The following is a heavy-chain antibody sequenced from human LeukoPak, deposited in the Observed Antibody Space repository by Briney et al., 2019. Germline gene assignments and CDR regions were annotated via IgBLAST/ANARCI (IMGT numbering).Heavy chain of an antibody. CDR1: GYSFTTYW. J-gene: IGHJ3*02. V-gene: IGHV5-10-1*01. D-gene: IGHD3-22*01. Sequence: GESLRISCKGSGYSFTTYWISWVRQMPGKGLEWMGRIDPSDSYTKYSPSFQGHVTISADKSISTAYLQWSRLKASDTAMYYCASHYYDILSAFDIWGQGTMVTVSS. CDR2: IDPSDSYT. CDR3: ASHYYDILSAFDI.